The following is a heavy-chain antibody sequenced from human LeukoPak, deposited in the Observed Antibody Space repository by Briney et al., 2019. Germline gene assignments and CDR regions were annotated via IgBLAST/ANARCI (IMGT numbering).Heavy chain of an antibody. CDR3: ARDHDSSAAFDY. Sequence: GGSLRLSCAASGFTFTGYWMSWVRQAPGKGLEWVANMKLDGSEKNYVDSVKGRFTISRDNAKNPLYLQMNSLRAEDTAVYYCARDHDSSAAFDYWGQGTLVTVPS. J-gene: IGHJ4*02. D-gene: IGHD6-19*01. CDR2: MKLDGSEK. CDR1: GFTFTGYW. V-gene: IGHV3-7*01.